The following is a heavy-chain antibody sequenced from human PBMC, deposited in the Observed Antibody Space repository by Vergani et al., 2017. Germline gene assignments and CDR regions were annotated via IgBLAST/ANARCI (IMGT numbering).Heavy chain of an antibody. CDR2: ISSSSSYI. D-gene: IGHD5-18*01. CDR3: AREGGTATRFDY. CDR1: GFTFSSYS. Sequence: EVQLLESGGGLVQPGGSLRLSCAASGFTFSSYSMNWVRQAPGKGLEWVSSISSSSSYIYYADSVKGRFTISRDNAKNSLYLQMNSLRAEDTAVYYCAREGGTATRFDYWGQGTLVTVSS. J-gene: IGHJ4*02. V-gene: IGHV3-21*01.